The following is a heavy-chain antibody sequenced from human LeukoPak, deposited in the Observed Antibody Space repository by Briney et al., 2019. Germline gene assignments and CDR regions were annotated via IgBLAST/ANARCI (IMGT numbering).Heavy chain of an antibody. CDR2: IGYRGGSI. V-gene: IGHV3-23*01. J-gene: IGHJ6*03. Sequence: GGSLRLSCAASGITFSNYAMSWVRQAPGKGLEWVSIIGYRGGSIYYAYSVKGRFTISRDNSKNTLSLQMNGLRPEDTAVYYCAKSWGSTRPYYNYMDVWGKGTTVTV. CDR3: AKSWGSTRPYYNYMDV. CDR1: GITFSNYA. D-gene: IGHD1-26*01.